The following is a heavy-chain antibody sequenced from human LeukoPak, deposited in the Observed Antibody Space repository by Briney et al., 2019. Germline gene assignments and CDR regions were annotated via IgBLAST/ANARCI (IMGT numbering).Heavy chain of an antibody. CDR1: GYTFTSYG. CDR2: ISAYNGNT. CDR3: ARDAPLIKETYYYGSGTTTHLDY. D-gene: IGHD3-10*01. J-gene: IGHJ4*02. Sequence: ASVKVSCKASGYTFTSYGISWVRQAPGQGLERMGWISAYNGNTNYAQKLQGRVTMTTDTSTSTAYMELRSLRSDDTAVYYCARDAPLIKETYYYGSGTTTHLDYWGQGTLVTVSS. V-gene: IGHV1-18*01.